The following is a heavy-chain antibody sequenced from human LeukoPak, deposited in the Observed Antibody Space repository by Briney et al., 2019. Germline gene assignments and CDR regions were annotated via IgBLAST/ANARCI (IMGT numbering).Heavy chain of an antibody. V-gene: IGHV3-30*01. CDR2: ISYDGSNK. CDR3: ARDGQGYDFWSGFIDY. J-gene: IGHJ4*02. D-gene: IGHD3-3*01. Sequence: PGGALRLSCADSGFTFSSYAMHWVRQAPGKGLEWGAVISYDGSNKYYADSVKGRFTISRDNSKNTLYLQMNSLRAEDTAVYYCARDGQGYDFWSGFIDYWGQGTLVTVSS. CDR1: GFTFSSYA.